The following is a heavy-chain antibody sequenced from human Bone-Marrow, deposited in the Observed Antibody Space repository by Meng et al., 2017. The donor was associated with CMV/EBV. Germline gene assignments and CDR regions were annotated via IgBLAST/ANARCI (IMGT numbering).Heavy chain of an antibody. D-gene: IGHD5/OR15-5a*01. CDR1: GGSFSGYY. V-gene: IGHV4-34*01. Sequence: GSLRLSCAVYGGSFSGYYWSWIRQPSGKGLEWIGEINHSGSTNYNPSLKSRVTISVDTSKNQFSLKLSSVTAADTAVYYCASESATHLGGRIYDPGMDGWGQGTTVTVSS. J-gene: IGHJ6*02. CDR2: INHSGST. CDR3: ASESATHLGGRIYDPGMDG.